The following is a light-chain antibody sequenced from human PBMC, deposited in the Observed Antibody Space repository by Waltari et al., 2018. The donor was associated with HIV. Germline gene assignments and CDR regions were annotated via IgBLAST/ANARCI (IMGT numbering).Light chain of an antibody. V-gene: IGKV3-11*01. CDR2: DAS. Sequence: EIVLTQSPATLSLSPGERATLSCRASQSVSSDLAWYQQKPGQAPRLRIYDASNRATGIPAGFSGSGSGTDFTLTISSLEPEDFAVYYCQQRSNWPPLTFGGGTKVEIK. J-gene: IGKJ4*01. CDR3: QQRSNWPPLT. CDR1: QSVSSD.